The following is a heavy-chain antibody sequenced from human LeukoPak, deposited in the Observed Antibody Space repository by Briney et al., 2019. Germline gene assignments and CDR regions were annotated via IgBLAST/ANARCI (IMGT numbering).Heavy chain of an antibody. V-gene: IGHV4-34*01. D-gene: IGHD2-21*02. Sequence: PSETLSLTCAVYGGSFSGYYWSWIRQPRGKGLEWIGEINHSGSTNYNPSLKSRVTISVDTSKNQFSLKLSSVTAADTAVYYCARDMVVTGLDYWGQGTLVTVSS. CDR3: ARDMVVTGLDY. CDR1: GGSFSGYY. CDR2: INHSGST. J-gene: IGHJ4*02.